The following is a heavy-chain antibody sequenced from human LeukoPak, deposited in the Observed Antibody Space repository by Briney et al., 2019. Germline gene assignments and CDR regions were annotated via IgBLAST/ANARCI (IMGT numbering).Heavy chain of an antibody. V-gene: IGHV3-23*01. CDR3: AKAFLTGYTSSWYFDS. CDR2: VSGSGGST. Sequence: PGGSLRLSCAASRFTFSSYAMIWVRQAPGRGLEWVSGVSGSGGSTYYADSVKGRFTISRDNSKNTLYLQMNSLRAEDTAAYYCAKAFLTGYTSSWYFDSWGQGTLVTVSS. J-gene: IGHJ4*02. D-gene: IGHD6-13*01. CDR1: RFTFSSYA.